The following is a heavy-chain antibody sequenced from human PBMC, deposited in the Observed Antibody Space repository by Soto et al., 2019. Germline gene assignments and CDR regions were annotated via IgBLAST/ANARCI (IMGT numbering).Heavy chain of an antibody. CDR2: SIPILGRA. Sequence: QVQLVQSGTEVKKPGSSVAVSCQASAGTFNNHSLSWVRQAPGQGLEWMGRSIPILGRADYSQKFQGRLTLTVDKSTSTADMELSSLTSEDTAVYYCVIDLGDLDFWGQGTLVTVSS. D-gene: IGHD3-3*01. V-gene: IGHV1-69*02. CDR3: VIDLGDLDF. CDR1: AGTFNNHS. J-gene: IGHJ4*02.